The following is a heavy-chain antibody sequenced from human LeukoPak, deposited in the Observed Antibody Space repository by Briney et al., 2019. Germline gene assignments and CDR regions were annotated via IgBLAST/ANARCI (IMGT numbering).Heavy chain of an antibody. CDR1: GGTFSSYA. Sequence: SVKVSCKASGGTFSSYAIRWVRQAPGQGLEWMGRIIPILGIANYAQRFQGRVTITADKSTSTAYMELSSLRSEDTAVYYCARVCGRDGYNSYFDYWGQGTLVTVSS. V-gene: IGHV1-69*04. CDR3: ARVCGRDGYNSYFDY. CDR2: IIPILGIA. D-gene: IGHD5-24*01. J-gene: IGHJ4*02.